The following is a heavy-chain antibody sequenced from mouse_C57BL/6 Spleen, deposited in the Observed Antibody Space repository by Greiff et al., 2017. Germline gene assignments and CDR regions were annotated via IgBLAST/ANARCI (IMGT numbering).Heavy chain of an antibody. CDR3: ARCGNYVYFDY. Sequence: QVQLQQSGAELMKPGASVKLSCKATGYTFTGYWIEWVKQRPGHGLEWIGEILPGSSSTNYNEKFKGKATFTADTSSNTAYMQLSSLTTEDSAIYYCARCGNYVYFDYWGQGTTLTVSS. CDR1: GYTFTGYW. J-gene: IGHJ2*01. D-gene: IGHD2-1*01. V-gene: IGHV1-9*01. CDR2: ILPGSSST.